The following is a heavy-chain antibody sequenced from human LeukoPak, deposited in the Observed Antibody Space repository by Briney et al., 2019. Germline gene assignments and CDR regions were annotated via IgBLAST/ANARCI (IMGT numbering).Heavy chain of an antibody. CDR1: GGSIRNYY. Sequence: SETLSLTCTVSGGSIRNYYWSWVRQPPGKGLEWIGYIYYSGSTNYNPSLKSRVTISVDTSKNQFSLKLSSVTAADTAVYYCARVYYSSSYDYWYFDLWGRGTLVTVSS. D-gene: IGHD6-13*01. J-gene: IGHJ2*01. V-gene: IGHV4-59*01. CDR3: ARVYYSSSYDYWYFDL. CDR2: IYYSGST.